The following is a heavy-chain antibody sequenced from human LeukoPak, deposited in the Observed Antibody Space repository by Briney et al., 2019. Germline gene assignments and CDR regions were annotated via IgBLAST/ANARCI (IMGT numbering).Heavy chain of an antibody. CDR2: IYYSGST. CDR3: ARYGGGTTVTTFDY. V-gene: IGHV4-31*03. D-gene: IGHD4-17*01. CDR1: GGSISSGDYY. Sequence: SETLSLTCTVSGGSISSGDYYWSWIRQHPGKGLEWIGYIYYSGSTYYNPSLKSRVTISVDTSKNQFSLKLSSVTAADTAVYYCARYGGGTTVTTFDYWGQGTLVTVSS. J-gene: IGHJ4*02.